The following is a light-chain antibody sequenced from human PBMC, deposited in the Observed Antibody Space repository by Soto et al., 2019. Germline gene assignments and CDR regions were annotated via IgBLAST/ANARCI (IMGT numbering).Light chain of an antibody. J-gene: IGKJ1*01. CDR1: QSISSY. V-gene: IGKV1-39*01. Sequence: IQMTQSPSSLSASVGDRVSITCRASQSISSYLNWYQQRPGKAPHLLIYAASSLQSGVPSRFSGSGSGTDFTLTISSLQPEDFASYYCQQSYETPWTFGQGTKVDIK. CDR2: AAS. CDR3: QQSYETPWT.